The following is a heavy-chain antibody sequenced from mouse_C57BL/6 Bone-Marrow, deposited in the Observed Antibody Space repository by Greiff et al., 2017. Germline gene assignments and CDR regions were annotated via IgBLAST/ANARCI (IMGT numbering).Heavy chain of an antibody. CDR1: GFNIKDDY. J-gene: IGHJ4*01. CDR2: IDPENGDT. Sequence: VQLLQSGAELVRPGASVKLSCTASGFNIKDDYMHWVKQRPDKGLEWIGWIDPENGDTEYASKFQGKATITADTSSNTAYLQLSSLTSEDTAVYYCTTGYYYAMDYWGQGTSVTVSS. D-gene: IGHD2-2*01. CDR3: TTGYYYAMDY. V-gene: IGHV14-4*01.